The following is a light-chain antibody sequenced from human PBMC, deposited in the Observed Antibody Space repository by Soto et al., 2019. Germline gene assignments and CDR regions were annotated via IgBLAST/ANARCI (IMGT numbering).Light chain of an antibody. CDR3: QHYKMYSPWT. V-gene: IGKV1-5*01. J-gene: IGKJ1*01. CDR2: DVS. Sequence: DIKMTQSPSSLSASVGDRVTITCRASQSISSYLNWYQQKPGKAPKLLIYDVSSLQSGVPSRFSGSGSGTEFTLTISSLQPDDFATYYCQHYKMYSPWTFGQGTKVDIK. CDR1: QSISSY.